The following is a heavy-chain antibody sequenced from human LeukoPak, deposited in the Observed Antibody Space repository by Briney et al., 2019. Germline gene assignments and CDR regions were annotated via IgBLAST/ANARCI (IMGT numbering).Heavy chain of an antibody. CDR2: INHSGST. D-gene: IGHD5-12*01. J-gene: IGHJ4*02. V-gene: IGHV4-34*01. Sequence: TSETLSLTCAVYGGSFSGYYWSWIRQPPGKGLEWIGEINHSGSTNYNPSLKSRVTISVDTSKNQFSLKLSSVTAADTAVYYCARARPYSGYGLPFDYWGQGTLVTVSS. CDR1: GGSFSGYY. CDR3: ARARPYSGYGLPFDY.